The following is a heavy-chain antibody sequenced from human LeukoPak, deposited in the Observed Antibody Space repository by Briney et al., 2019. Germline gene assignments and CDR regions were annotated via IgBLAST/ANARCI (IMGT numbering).Heavy chain of an antibody. D-gene: IGHD1-26*01. J-gene: IGHJ4*02. CDR1: GFTFSTYA. Sequence: QPGGSLRLSCAASGFTFSTYAMHWVRQAPGKGLEWVAFIQYDGSNKYHADSVKGRFTISRDNSKNTLYLQMISLRAEDTAVYYCAKNSGIYYGANYFIAYWGQGTLVTVSS. V-gene: IGHV3-30*02. CDR2: IQYDGSNK. CDR3: AKNSGIYYGANYFIAY.